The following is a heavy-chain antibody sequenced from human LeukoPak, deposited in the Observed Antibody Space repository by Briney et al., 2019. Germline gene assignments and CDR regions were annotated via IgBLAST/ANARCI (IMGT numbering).Heavy chain of an antibody. CDR2: IIPIFGTA. CDR1: GGTFSSYA. Sequence: SAKVSCKASGGTFSSYAISWVRQAPGQGLEWMGGIIPIFGTANYAQKFQGRVTITADKSTSTAYMELSSLRSEDTAVYCCASGPVRGIIMHDLYDYWGQGTLVTVSS. D-gene: IGHD3-10*01. J-gene: IGHJ4*02. CDR3: ASGPVRGIIMHDLYDY. V-gene: IGHV1-69*06.